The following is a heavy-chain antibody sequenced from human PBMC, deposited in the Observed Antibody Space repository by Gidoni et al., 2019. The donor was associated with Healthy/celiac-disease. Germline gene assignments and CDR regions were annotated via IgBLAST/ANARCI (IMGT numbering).Heavy chain of an antibody. CDR1: GGSISSSSYY. D-gene: IGHD3-3*01. J-gene: IGHJ4*02. CDR2: IYYSGST. Sequence: QLQLQESGPGLVKPSETLSLTCTVSGGSISSSSYYWGWIRQPPGKGLEWIGSIYYSGSTYYNPSLKSRVTISVDTSKNQFSLKLSSVTAADTAVYYCASASYDFWTKDLYYFDYWGQGTLVTVSS. V-gene: IGHV4-39*01. CDR3: ASASYDFWTKDLYYFDY.